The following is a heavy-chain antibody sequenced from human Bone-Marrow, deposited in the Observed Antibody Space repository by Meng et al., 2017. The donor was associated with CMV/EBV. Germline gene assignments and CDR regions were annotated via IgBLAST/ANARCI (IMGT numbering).Heavy chain of an antibody. CDR2: INPNSGGT. CDR1: GYTFTSYD. D-gene: IGHD6-13*01. CDR3: ARERRRRGGIAAGPLTLYYYYYYGMDV. J-gene: IGHJ6*02. Sequence: ASVKVSCKASGYTFTSYDINWVRQATGQGLEWMGWINPNSGGTNYAQKFQGRVTMTRDTSISTAYMELSRLRSDDTAVYYCARERRRRGGIAAGPLTLYYYYYYGMDVWGQGTTVTVSS. V-gene: IGHV1-2*02.